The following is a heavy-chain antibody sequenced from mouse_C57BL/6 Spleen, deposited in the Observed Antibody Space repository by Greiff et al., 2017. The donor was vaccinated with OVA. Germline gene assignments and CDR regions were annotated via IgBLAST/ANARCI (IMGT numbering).Heavy chain of an antibody. Sequence: EVQGVESGEGLVKPGGSLKLSCAASGFTFSSYAMSWVRQTPEKRLEWVAYISSGGDYIYYADTVKGRFTISRDNARNTLYLQMSSLKSEDTAMYYCTRVATVVARGFDVWGTGTTVTVSS. V-gene: IGHV5-9-1*02. CDR2: ISSGGDYI. J-gene: IGHJ1*03. CDR1: GFTFSSYA. D-gene: IGHD1-1*01. CDR3: TRVATVVARGFDV.